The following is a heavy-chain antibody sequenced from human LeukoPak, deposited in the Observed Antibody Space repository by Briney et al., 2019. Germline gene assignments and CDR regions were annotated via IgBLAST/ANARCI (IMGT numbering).Heavy chain of an antibody. Sequence: PGRSLRLSCAASGFTFSSYGIHWVRQAPGKGLEWVAVISFDGRSQYYADSVKGRFTISRDNSKNTLYLQMNSLRAEDTAVYYCAKDSHMVTTLDYWGQGTLVTVSS. J-gene: IGHJ4*02. D-gene: IGHD2-21*01. CDR3: AKDSHMVTTLDY. CDR1: GFTFSSYG. V-gene: IGHV3-30*18. CDR2: ISFDGRSQ.